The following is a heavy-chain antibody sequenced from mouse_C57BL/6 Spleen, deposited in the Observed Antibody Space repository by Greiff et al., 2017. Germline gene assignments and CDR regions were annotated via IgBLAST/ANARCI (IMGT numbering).Heavy chain of an antibody. Sequence: EVQLQQSGPELVKPGDSVKISCKASGYSFTGYFMNWVMQSHGKSLEWIGRINPYNGDTFYNQKFKGKATLTVDKSSRPAHMELRSLTSEDSAVYYCARSGSSGAWFAYWGQGTLVTVSA. J-gene: IGHJ3*01. V-gene: IGHV1-20*01. D-gene: IGHD1-1*01. CDR2: INPYNGDT. CDR1: GYSFTGYF. CDR3: ARSGSSGAWFAY.